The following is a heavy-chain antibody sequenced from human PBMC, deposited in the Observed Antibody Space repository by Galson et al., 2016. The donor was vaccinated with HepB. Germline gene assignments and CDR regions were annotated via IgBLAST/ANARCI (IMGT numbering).Heavy chain of an antibody. CDR1: RFTFRNYA. CDR2: IDGPTPNT. J-gene: IGHJ4*02. Sequence: SLRLSCAASRFTFRNYALSWVRRAPGKGLEWVSHIDGPTPNTHYADSVRGRFSIYRDTSTDTLYLQMDSLTAEDSAIYYCTTWLSHHFDYWGQGTRVTVSS. D-gene: IGHD6-19*01. CDR3: TTWLSHHFDY. V-gene: IGHV3-23*01.